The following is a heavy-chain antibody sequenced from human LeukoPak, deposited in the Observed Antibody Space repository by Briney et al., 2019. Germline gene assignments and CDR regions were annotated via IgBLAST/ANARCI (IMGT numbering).Heavy chain of an antibody. Sequence: SVKVSCKASGGTFSSYAISWVRQAPGQGLEWMGRIIPILGIADYAQKFQGRVTITADKSTSTAYMELSSLRSEDTAVYYCASPHDYGDYDAFDIWGQGTMVTVSS. V-gene: IGHV1-69*04. J-gene: IGHJ3*02. D-gene: IGHD4-17*01. CDR1: GGTFSSYA. CDR2: IIPILGIA. CDR3: ASPHDYGDYDAFDI.